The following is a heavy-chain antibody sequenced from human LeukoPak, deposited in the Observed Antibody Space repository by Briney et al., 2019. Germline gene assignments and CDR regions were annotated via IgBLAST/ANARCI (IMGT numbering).Heavy chain of an antibody. V-gene: IGHV1-2*02. CDR2: INPNSGGT. J-gene: IGHJ3*02. CDR3: ARGYYDILTGYLARAFDI. CDR1: GYTFTGYY. D-gene: IGHD3-9*01. Sequence: ASVKVSCKASGYTFTGYYMHWVRQAPGQGLEWMGWINPNSGGTNYAQKFQGRVTMTRDTSISTAYMELSRLRSDDTAVYYCARGYYDILTGYLARAFDIWGQGTMVTVSS.